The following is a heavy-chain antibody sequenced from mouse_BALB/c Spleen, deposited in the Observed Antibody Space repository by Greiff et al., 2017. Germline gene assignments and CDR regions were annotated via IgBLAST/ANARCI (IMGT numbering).Heavy chain of an antibody. J-gene: IGHJ3*01. V-gene: IGHV1S135*01. D-gene: IGHD1-1*01. CDR3: AREGDYYGSSCGGFAY. CDR2: IDPYNGGT. Sequence: VQLQQSGPELVKPGASVKVSCKASGYAFTSYNMYWVKQSPGESLEWIGYIDPYNGGTSYNQKFKGKATLTVDKSSSTAYMLLNSLTSEDSAVSYSAREGDYYGSSCGGFAYWGQGTLVTVSA. CDR1: GYAFTSYN.